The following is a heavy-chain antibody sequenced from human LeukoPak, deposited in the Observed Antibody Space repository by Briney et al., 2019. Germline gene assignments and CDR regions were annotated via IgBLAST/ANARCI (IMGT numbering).Heavy chain of an antibody. D-gene: IGHD1-26*01. V-gene: IGHV1-18*01. CDR2: ISGDKGNT. Sequence: ASVKVSCKAFGYTFTNYGITWVRQAPGQGLEWLGWISGDKGNTNYAQEVQGRVTITTDTSTSTAYMELRSLRPDDTAVYFCARGDWEPFWYWGQGTLVTVSS. CDR3: ARGDWEPFWY. J-gene: IGHJ4*02. CDR1: GYTFTNYG.